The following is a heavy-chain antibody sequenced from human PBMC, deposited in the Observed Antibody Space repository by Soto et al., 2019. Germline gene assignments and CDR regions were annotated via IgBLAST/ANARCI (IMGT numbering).Heavy chain of an antibody. Sequence: PSETLSLTCAVYGGSFSGYYWSWIRQPPGKGLEWIGEINHSGSTNYNPSLKSRVTISVDTSKNQFSLKLSSVTAADTAVYYCASRKFSSWYPSCWFDPWGQGTLVTVSS. V-gene: IGHV4-34*01. D-gene: IGHD6-13*01. CDR3: ASRKFSSWYPSCWFDP. CDR2: INHSGST. CDR1: GGSFSGYY. J-gene: IGHJ5*02.